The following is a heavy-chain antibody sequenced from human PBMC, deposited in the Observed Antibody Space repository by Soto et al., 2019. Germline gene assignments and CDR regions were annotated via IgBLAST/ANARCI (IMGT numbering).Heavy chain of an antibody. Sequence: EVQLVESGGDLVQPGGSLRLSCAASGFTFSNYDMHWVRQATGKGLEWVSTISTAGNTYSPGSVKGRFTISRENAKNSFYLQRNSLRVADTAVYYCARGRDSGLYYFDYWGQGPLVTVS. CDR3: ARGRDSGLYYFDY. D-gene: IGHD2-21*01. J-gene: IGHJ4*02. V-gene: IGHV3-13*01. CDR1: GFTFSNYD. CDR2: ISTAGNT.